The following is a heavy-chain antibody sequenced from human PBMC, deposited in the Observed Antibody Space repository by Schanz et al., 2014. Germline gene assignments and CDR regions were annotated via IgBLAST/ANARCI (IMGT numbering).Heavy chain of an antibody. Sequence: QVQLVQSGAEVKKPGASVKVSCTASGHPFTAYYMHWVRQAPGQGLEWMGRINPNSGATIYAQNFQGRVTMTRDTSISTAYMELSRLRSDDTAVYYCARKGMPPIWSGYPYFFDFWGQGTLVTVSS. D-gene: IGHD3-3*01. CDR2: INPNSGAT. CDR3: ARKGMPPIWSGYPYFFDF. V-gene: IGHV1-2*06. J-gene: IGHJ4*02. CDR1: GHPFTAYY.